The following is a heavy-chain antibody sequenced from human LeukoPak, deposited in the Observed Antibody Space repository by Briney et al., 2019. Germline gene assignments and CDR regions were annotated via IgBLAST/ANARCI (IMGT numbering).Heavy chain of an antibody. CDR3: ARLILDHQQTFDY. V-gene: IGHV3-74*01. CDR2: ISGDGSST. D-gene: IGHD2-21*01. CDR1: GVSFSGNW. J-gene: IGHJ4*02. Sequence: SVGSLRLSCAVSGVSFSGNWMQWGCQAPGKGLVWVSRISGDGSSTNYADSVKGRFTISRDNVNNTLYLQMNRLRAEDTAVYYCARLILDHQQTFDYWGQGTLVTVSS.